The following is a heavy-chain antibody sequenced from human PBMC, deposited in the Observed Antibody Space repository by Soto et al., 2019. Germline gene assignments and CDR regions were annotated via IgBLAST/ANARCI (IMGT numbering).Heavy chain of an antibody. Sequence: PSETLSLTCAVYGGSFSDHYWSWIRQTPGKGLEWIGEINHSGSTNYNPSFKSRVTISIDTSRNQFSLTVTSVTAADTAVYFCARIVVGVTVDLWGQGSLVTVSS. D-gene: IGHD1-26*01. CDR2: INHSGST. V-gene: IGHV4-34*01. CDR3: ARIVVGVTVDL. J-gene: IGHJ4*02. CDR1: GGSFSDHY.